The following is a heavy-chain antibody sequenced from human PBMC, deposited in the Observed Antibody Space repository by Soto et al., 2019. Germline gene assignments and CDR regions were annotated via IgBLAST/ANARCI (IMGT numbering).Heavy chain of an antibody. V-gene: IGHV1-24*01. Sequence: GASVKVSCEVSGYTLTELSMHCVRQAPGKGLEWMGGFDPEDGETIYAQKFQGRVTMTEDTSTDTAYMELSSLRSEDTAVYYCATSPSGAFDIWGQGTMVTVSS. CDR1: GYTLTELS. CDR3: ATSPSGAFDI. CDR2: FDPEDGET. J-gene: IGHJ3*02.